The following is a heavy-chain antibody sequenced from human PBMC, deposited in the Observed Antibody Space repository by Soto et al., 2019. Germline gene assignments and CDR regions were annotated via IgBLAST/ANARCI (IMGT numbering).Heavy chain of an antibody. CDR1: GFNFSSYI. D-gene: IGHD1-26*01. CDR2: LSSSSSTI. V-gene: IGHV3-48*02. CDR3: ARDSGSYYYYFGY. J-gene: IGHJ4*02. Sequence: QPEGSLRLSCAASGFNFSSYIMNWVRQSPGKGLEWVSYLSSSSSTIYYADSVKGRFTISIDNAKNSLYLQMNSQRHEDTTVYYWARDSGSYYYYFGYWGQGTLVTVSS.